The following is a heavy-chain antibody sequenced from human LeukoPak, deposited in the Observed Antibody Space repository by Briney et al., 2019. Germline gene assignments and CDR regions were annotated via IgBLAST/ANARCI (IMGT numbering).Heavy chain of an antibody. CDR3: ASVFDS. J-gene: IGHJ4*02. V-gene: IGHV3-74*01. CDR2: INDLGTAT. Sequence: PGGSLRLSCAGSGWMHCVRQAPGQGPVWVSGINDLGTATYYADSVKGRFTISRDNAKNTVSLQMNSLSAEDTAVYYCASVFDSWGQGFLVTVSS. CDR1: GW.